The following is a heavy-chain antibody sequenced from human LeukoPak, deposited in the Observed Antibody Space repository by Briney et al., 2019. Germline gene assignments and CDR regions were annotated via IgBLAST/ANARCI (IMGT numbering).Heavy chain of an antibody. Sequence: PGASLRLSCAASGFTFSNAWMSWVRQAPGKGLEGIGRINRKSDGGTTDYAAPVKGRFTISRDDSKNTLYLQMNSLTTEDTAVYYCTTVGLSGYYDSRGYYYFDYWGQGTLVTVSS. CDR3: TTVGLSGYYDSRGYYYFDY. J-gene: IGHJ4*02. CDR1: GFTFSNAW. CDR2: INRKSDGGTT. D-gene: IGHD3-22*01. V-gene: IGHV3-15*01.